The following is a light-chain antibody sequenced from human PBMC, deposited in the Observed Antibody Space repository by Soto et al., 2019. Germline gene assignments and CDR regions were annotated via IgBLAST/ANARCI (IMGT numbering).Light chain of an antibody. CDR2: RNN. CDR1: SSNIGSNY. Sequence: QAVVTQPPSASGTPGQRVTISCSGSSSNIGSNYVYWYQQLPGTAPKLLIYRNNQRPSGVPDRFSGSKSGTSASLAISGLRSEDETDYYCAAWDDSLSVLVFGGGTQLTVL. V-gene: IGLV1-47*01. CDR3: AAWDDSLSVLV. J-gene: IGLJ2*01.